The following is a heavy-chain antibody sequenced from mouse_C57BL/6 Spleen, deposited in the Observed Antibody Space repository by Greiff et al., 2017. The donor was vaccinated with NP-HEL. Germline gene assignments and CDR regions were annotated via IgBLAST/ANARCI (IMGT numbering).Heavy chain of an antibody. J-gene: IGHJ4*01. CDR1: GFSLTSYG. CDR3: ARYYDYDDYAMDY. CDR2: IWSGGST. D-gene: IGHD2-4*01. Sequence: VMLVESGPGLVQPSQSLSITCTVSGFSLTSYGVHWVRQSPGKGLEWLGVIWSGGSTDYNAAFISRLSISKDNSKSQVFFKMNSLQADDTAIYYCARYYDYDDYAMDYWGQGTSVTVSS. V-gene: IGHV2-2*01.